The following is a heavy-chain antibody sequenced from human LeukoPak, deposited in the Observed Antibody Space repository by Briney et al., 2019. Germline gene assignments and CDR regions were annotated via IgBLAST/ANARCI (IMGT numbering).Heavy chain of an antibody. CDR1: GGTFSSYA. CDR2: IIPIFGTA. D-gene: IGHD1-26*01. CDR3: ARVNGIVGATYFDY. J-gene: IGHJ4*02. Sequence: GASVKVSCKASGGTFSSYAISWVRQAPGQGLEWMGGIIPIFGTANYAQKFQGRVTITADESTRTAYMELSSLRFEDTAVYYCARVNGIVGATYFDYWGQGTLVTVSS. V-gene: IGHV1-69*13.